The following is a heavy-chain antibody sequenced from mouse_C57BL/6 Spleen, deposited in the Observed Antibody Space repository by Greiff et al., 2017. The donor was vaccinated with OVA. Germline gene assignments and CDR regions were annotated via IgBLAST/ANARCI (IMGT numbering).Heavy chain of an antibody. J-gene: IGHJ4*01. CDR2: IDPSDSET. CDR1: GYTFTSYW. V-gene: IGHV1-52*01. Sequence: QVQLQQPGAELVRPGSSVKLSCKASGYTFTSYWMHWVKQRPIQGLEWIGNIDPSDSETHYNQKFKDKATLTVDKSSSTAYMQLSSLTSEDSAVYYCARGDYGSSSYYAMDYWGQGTSVTVSS. D-gene: IGHD1-1*01. CDR3: ARGDYGSSSYYAMDY.